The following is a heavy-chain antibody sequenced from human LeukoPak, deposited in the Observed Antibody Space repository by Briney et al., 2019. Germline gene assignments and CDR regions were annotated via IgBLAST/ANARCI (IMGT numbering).Heavy chain of an antibody. J-gene: IGHJ6*03. CDR2: VSYDGSNK. CDR3: ATTQSSLNYNYHYTAV. Sequence: PGRSLRLSCAAYGFTFSRYSMHWVRQAPGKGLEWVAVVSYDGSNKYYADSVKGRFTISRDNSKNTLYLQMNSLRAEDTALYYCATTQSSLNYNYHYTAVRGKGTTVTVSS. V-gene: IGHV3-30-3*01. D-gene: IGHD4-11*01. CDR1: GFTFSRYS.